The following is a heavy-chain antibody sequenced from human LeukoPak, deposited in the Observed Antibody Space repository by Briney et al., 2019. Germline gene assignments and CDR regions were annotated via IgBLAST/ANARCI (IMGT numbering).Heavy chain of an antibody. J-gene: IGHJ5*02. D-gene: IGHD6-13*01. V-gene: IGHV4-59*12. CDR2: TYASGTT. CDR1: GGSMNPYY. CDR3: AREGIAATYNWFDP. Sequence: PSETLSLTCSVSGGSMNPYYWTWIRQPPGKGLELIGFTYASGTTYYNPSLKKRVTISVHGSKNQFSLNLSSATAADTAVYYCAREGIAATYNWFDPWGQGTLVTVSS.